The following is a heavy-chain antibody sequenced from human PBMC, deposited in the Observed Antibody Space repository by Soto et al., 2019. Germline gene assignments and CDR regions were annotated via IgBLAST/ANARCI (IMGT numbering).Heavy chain of an antibody. Sequence: QVQLVQSGAAVKKPGSSVKVSCEASGGTFSSYTINWVRQAPGQGLEWMGRIIPILGIANYAQKFQGRVTITADKSTSTAYMELSSLRSEDTAVYYCARRNDGMDVWGQGTTVTVSS. CDR2: IIPILGIA. V-gene: IGHV1-69*02. CDR1: GGTFSSYT. J-gene: IGHJ6*02. CDR3: ARRNDGMDV. D-gene: IGHD1-1*01.